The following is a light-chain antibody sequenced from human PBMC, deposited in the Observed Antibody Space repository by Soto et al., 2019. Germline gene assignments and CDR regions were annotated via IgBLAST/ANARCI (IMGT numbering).Light chain of an antibody. CDR3: SLYTSENTYV. J-gene: IGLJ1*01. CDR2: EAC. CDR1: STDVVSYYR. Sequence: QSVLTQPPSVTGSPRQSVTISCTGTSTDVVSYYRVFWSQQPPGTAPKRSIYEACNRPSGVPDRFSGSKSGNTASLTISGLQAADEADYYCSLYTSENTYVFGTGTKVTVL. V-gene: IGLV2-18*01.